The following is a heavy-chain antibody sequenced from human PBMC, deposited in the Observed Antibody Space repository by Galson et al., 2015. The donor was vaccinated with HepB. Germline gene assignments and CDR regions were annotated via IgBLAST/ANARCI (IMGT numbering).Heavy chain of an antibody. J-gene: IGHJ4*02. Sequence: SLRLSCAASGFTFSSYAMSWVRQAPGKGLEWVSAISGSGSNPYYADSVKGRFTISRDNSKNALYLQMNSLRAEDTALYYCAKYWDIGWNSPDYWGQGTLVTVSS. CDR2: ISGSGSNP. D-gene: IGHD1-7*01. CDR3: AKYWDIGWNSPDY. CDR1: GFTFSSYA. V-gene: IGHV3-23*01.